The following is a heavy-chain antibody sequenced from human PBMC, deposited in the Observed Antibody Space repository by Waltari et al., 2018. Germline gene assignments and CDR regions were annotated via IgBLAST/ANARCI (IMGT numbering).Heavy chain of an antibody. V-gene: IGHV1-69*02. Sequence: QVQLVQSGAEVKKPGSSVKVSCKASGGTFSSYTIRWLRQAPGQGLEWMGRIIPILGIANYAQKFQGRVTITADKSTSTAYMELSSLRSEDTAVYYCASSTMVRGPFDYWGQGTLVTVSS. CDR2: IIPILGIA. D-gene: IGHD3-10*01. CDR1: GGTFSSYT. J-gene: IGHJ4*02. CDR3: ASSTMVRGPFDY.